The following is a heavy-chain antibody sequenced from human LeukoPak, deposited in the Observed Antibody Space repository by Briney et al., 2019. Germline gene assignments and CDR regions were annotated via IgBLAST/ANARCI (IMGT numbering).Heavy chain of an antibody. CDR3: ARAPHGYGDYVRAFDI. V-gene: IGHV1-69*05. CDR2: IIPIFGTA. CDR1: GGTFSSYA. D-gene: IGHD4-17*01. J-gene: IGHJ3*02. Sequence: GASVKVSCKASGGTFSSYAIGWVRQAPGQGPEWMGGIIPIFGTANYAQKFQGRVTITTDESTSTAYMELSSLRSEDTAVYYCARAPHGYGDYVRAFDIWGQGTMVTVSS.